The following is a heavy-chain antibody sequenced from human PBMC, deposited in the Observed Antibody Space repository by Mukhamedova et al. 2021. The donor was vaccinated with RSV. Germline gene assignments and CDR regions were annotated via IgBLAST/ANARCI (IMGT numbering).Heavy chain of an antibody. D-gene: IGHD1-26*01. CDR2: ISGSGGST. J-gene: IGHJ4*02. Sequence: GKGLEWVSAISGSGGSTYYADSVKGRFTISRDNSKNTLYLQMNSLRAEDTAVYYCANDRLNRGVGATLPDYWGQRTLVTVSS. CDR3: ANDRLNRGVGATLPDY. V-gene: IGHV3-23*01.